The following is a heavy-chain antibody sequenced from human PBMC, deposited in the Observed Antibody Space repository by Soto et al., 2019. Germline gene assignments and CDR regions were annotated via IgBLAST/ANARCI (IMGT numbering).Heavy chain of an antibody. V-gene: IGHV3-23*01. CDR3: ANVGYYDFWSGYAIFDY. Sequence: PGGSLRLSCAASGFTFSSYAMSWVRQAPGKGLEWVSAISGSGGSTYYADSVKGRFAISRDNSKNTLYPQMNSLRAEDTAVYYCANVGYYDFWSGYAIFDYWGQGTLVTVSS. CDR2: ISGSGGST. D-gene: IGHD3-3*01. CDR1: GFTFSSYA. J-gene: IGHJ4*02.